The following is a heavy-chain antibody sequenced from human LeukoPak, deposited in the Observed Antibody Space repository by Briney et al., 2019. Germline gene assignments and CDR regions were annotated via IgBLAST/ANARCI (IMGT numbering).Heavy chain of an antibody. Sequence: GGSLRLSCAASGFTVSSNYMTWVRQAPGKGLEWVSVVYGGDTTYYADSVKGRFTISRDNSKNTLYLQMNSLRAEDTAVYYCAEQRQQLSAEPPDGNHLDYFDYWGQGTLVTVSS. CDR1: GFTVSSNY. CDR2: VYGGDTT. V-gene: IGHV3-66*04. CDR3: AEQRQQLSAEPPDGNHLDYFDY. D-gene: IGHD6-13*01. J-gene: IGHJ4*02.